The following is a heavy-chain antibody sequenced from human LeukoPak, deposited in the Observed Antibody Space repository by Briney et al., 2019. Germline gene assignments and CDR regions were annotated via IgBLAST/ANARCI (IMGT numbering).Heavy chain of an antibody. Sequence: GASVKVSCKASGYTFTSYGISWVRQAPGQGLEWMGWISAYNGNTNYAQKLQGRVTMTTDTSTSTAYMELRSLRSDDTAVYYCARDVLRWFSASQFDYWGQGTLVTVSS. CDR2: ISAYNGNT. CDR1: GYTFTSYG. D-gene: IGHD2-21*01. CDR3: ARDVLRWFSASQFDY. V-gene: IGHV1-18*01. J-gene: IGHJ4*02.